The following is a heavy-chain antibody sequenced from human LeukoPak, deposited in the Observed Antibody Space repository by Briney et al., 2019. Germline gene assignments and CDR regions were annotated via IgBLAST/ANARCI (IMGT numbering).Heavy chain of an antibody. J-gene: IGHJ4*02. V-gene: IGHV4-61*02. CDR2: IYTSGSA. Sequence: SETLSLTCTVSGGSISSSSYYWSWIRQPAGKGLEWIGRIYTSGSANYNPSLKSRVTMSVDTSKNQFSLKLSSVTAADTAVYYCASSYYDILTGYSHDYWGQGTLVTVSS. D-gene: IGHD3-9*01. CDR1: GGSISSSSYY. CDR3: ASSYYDILTGYSHDY.